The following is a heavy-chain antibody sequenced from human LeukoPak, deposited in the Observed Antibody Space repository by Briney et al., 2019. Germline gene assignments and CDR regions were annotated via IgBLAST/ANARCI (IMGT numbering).Heavy chain of an antibody. J-gene: IGHJ3*02. CDR2: ISSSSATI. Sequence: GGSLRLSCEGSGFTFSAYNMNWVRQAPGKGLESISYISSSSATIFYADSVKGRFTISRDNAKNSLYLQMNSLRTEDTAVYYCVKDRKSRDLDSLDIWGQGTMVTVSS. CDR1: GFTFSAYN. D-gene: IGHD5-24*01. V-gene: IGHV3-48*04. CDR3: VKDRKSRDLDSLDI.